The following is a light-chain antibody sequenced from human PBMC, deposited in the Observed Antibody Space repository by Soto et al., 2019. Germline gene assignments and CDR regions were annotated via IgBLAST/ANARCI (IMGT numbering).Light chain of an antibody. V-gene: IGKV3-20*01. Sequence: EIVLTQSPGTLSLSPGERATLSCRASQSVSSNYLAWYQQKPGQAPSLLIYGASSRATGIPDRFSGSRSGTDFSLTISRLEPEDFAVYYCHQYGSTPCTFGQGTKLEIK. J-gene: IGKJ2*02. CDR2: GAS. CDR3: HQYGSTPCT. CDR1: QSVSSNY.